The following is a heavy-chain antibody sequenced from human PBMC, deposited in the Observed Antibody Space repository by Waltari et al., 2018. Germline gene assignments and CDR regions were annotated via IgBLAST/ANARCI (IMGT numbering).Heavy chain of an antibody. CDR1: GYTLTELS. CDR3: ATETRFGP. J-gene: IGHJ5*02. CDR2: FDPGDGES. Sequence: QLIRSGPELKKPGPAVQVSCKVSGYTLTELSRHWVRQAAGKGLEWMGGFDPGDGESIYAQVIQGSVTMTEDTSTETAYMELSNLRTEDTAGYSCATETRFGPWGQGTLVTVSS. V-gene: IGHV1-24*01.